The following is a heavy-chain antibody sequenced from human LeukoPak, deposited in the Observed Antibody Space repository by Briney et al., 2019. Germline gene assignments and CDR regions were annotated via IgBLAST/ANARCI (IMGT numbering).Heavy chain of an antibody. CDR3: ARDSSSSWYDDAFDI. CDR1: GGTFSSYA. CDR2: IIPIFGTA. J-gene: IGHJ3*02. D-gene: IGHD6-13*01. Sequence: ASVKVSCKASGGTFSSYAISWVRQAPGQGLEWMGGIIPIFGTANYAQKFQGRVTITADESTSTAYMELSSLRSEDTAVYYCARDSSSSWYDDAFDIWGQGTMVTVSS. V-gene: IGHV1-69*13.